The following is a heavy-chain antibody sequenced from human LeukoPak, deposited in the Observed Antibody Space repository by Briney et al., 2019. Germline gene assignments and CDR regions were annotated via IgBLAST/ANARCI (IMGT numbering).Heavy chain of an antibody. CDR1: GFPIRDYA. D-gene: IGHD1-1*01. Sequence: PGKSLRLSCAASGFPIRDYAMHWVRQAPGKGLEWVAVILQDGSQTHYSDSVKGRFTISGDYSKNTLHLQMNSLTAEDTAIYYCAKATGTLGNWGQGTLVTVSS. CDR3: AKATGTLGN. CDR2: ILQDGSQT. V-gene: IGHV3-30*18. J-gene: IGHJ4*02.